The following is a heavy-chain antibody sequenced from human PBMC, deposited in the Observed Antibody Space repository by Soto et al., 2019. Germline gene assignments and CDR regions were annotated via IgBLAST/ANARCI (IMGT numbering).Heavy chain of an antibody. CDR3: ARDEAAYSSSPLDAFDI. D-gene: IGHD6-6*01. CDR2: IIPILGIA. CDR1: GGTFSSYT. J-gene: IGHJ3*02. V-gene: IGHV1-69*08. Sequence: QVQLVQSGAEVKKPGSSVKVSCKASGGTFSSYTISWVRQAPGQGLEWMGRIIPILGIANYAQKFQGRVTINADKSTSTAYMELSSLRSEDTAVYYCARDEAAYSSSPLDAFDIWGQGTMVTVSS.